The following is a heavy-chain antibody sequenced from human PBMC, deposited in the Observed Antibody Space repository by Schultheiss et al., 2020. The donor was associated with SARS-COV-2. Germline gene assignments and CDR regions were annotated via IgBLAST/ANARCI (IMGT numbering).Heavy chain of an antibody. CDR1: GGSFSGYY. D-gene: IGHD2-15*01. CDR3: ARDELTEGRYCSGGSCHDGY. Sequence: SQTLSLTCAVYGGSFSGYYWSWIRQPAGKGLEWIGRIYTSGSTNYNPSLKSRVTISVDTSKNQFSLKLSSVTAADTAVYYCARDELTEGRYCSGGSCHDGYWGQGTLVTVSS. CDR2: IYTSGST. V-gene: IGHV4-4*07. J-gene: IGHJ4*02.